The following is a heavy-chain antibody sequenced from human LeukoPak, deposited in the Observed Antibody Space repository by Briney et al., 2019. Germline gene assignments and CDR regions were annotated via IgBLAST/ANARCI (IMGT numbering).Heavy chain of an antibody. V-gene: IGHV3-11*04. CDR1: GFTFSDYY. CDR3: ARGAFEVPAAMWPYGYMDV. Sequence: PGGSLRLSCAASGFTFSDYYMSWIRQAPGKGLEWVSYISSSGSTIYYADSVKGRFTISRDNAKNSLYLQMNSLRAEDTAVYYCARGAFEVPAAMWPYGYMDVWGKGTTVTVSS. D-gene: IGHD2-2*01. CDR2: ISSSGSTI. J-gene: IGHJ6*03.